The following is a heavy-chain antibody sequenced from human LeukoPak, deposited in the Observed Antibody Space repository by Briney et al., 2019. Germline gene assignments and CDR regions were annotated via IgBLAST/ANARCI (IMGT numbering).Heavy chain of an antibody. D-gene: IGHD2-8*02. CDR2: IFPSGGEI. J-gene: IGHJ4*02. CDR3: ATYRQVLLPFES. Sequence: PGGSLRLSCEASGFTFSTFAMSWVRQPPGKGLEWGSSIFPSGGEIHYADSVRGRFTISRDNSKSTLSLQMNSLRAEDTAIYYCATYRQVLLPFESWGQGTLVTVSS. CDR1: GFTFSTFA. V-gene: IGHV3-23*01.